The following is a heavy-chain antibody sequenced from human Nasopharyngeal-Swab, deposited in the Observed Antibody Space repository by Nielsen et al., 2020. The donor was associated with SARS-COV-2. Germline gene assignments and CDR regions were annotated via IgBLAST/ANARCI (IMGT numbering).Heavy chain of an antibody. D-gene: IGHD3-3*01. Sequence: WIRQPPGKGLEWIGTVFHNGAVQYSPSLQSRVTVSIDTSKNQFSLRLTSVTAADTAVYYCAKDLKPMYYDFWSGYYTDYYYYMDVWGKGTTVTVSS. J-gene: IGHJ6*03. CDR2: VFHNGAV. CDR3: AKDLKPMYYDFWSGYYTDYYYYMDV. V-gene: IGHV4-38-2*02.